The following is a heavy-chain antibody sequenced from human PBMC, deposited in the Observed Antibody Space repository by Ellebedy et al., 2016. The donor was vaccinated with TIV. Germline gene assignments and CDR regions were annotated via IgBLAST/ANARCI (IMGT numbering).Heavy chain of an antibody. Sequence: SQTLSLTXXISVDSVSSNSAAWNWLRQSPSRGLEWLGRTYYRSKWYNDYAVSVKSRITINPDTSKNQFSLQLNSVTPEDTAVYYCARVKSYYDFWFDYWGQGTLVTVSS. CDR1: VDSVSSNSAA. CDR3: ARVKSYYDFWFDY. D-gene: IGHD3-3*01. CDR2: TYYRSKWYN. J-gene: IGHJ4*02. V-gene: IGHV6-1*01.